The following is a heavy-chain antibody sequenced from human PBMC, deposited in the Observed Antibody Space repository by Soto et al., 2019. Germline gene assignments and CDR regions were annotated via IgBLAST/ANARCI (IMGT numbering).Heavy chain of an antibody. CDR2: IYRTGST. V-gene: IGHV4-4*02. Sequence: QVQLQESGPGLVKPSGTLSLTCAVSGASFTSNDWWTWVRQPPGRGLGWIGEIYRTGSTNYNPSLKSRVTISLDKSENQCSLKVTSLTAADTAVYYCASRDPGTSVDYWGQGTLVTVSS. J-gene: IGHJ4*02. CDR1: GASFTSNDW. CDR3: ASRDPGTSVDY. D-gene: IGHD1-7*01.